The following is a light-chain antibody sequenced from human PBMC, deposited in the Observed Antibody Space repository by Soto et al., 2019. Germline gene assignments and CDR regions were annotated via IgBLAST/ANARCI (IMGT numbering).Light chain of an antibody. V-gene: IGKV1-16*01. Sequence: DSQMTQSPSSVSASVGDRVTITCRASQAISNYLAWFQLKPGKAPRSLIFAASYLHTGVPSRFSGSGSGTDFTLTINSLQPEDFATYYCQQYNTYPRTFGQGTKVDIK. CDR2: AAS. CDR3: QQYNTYPRT. CDR1: QAISNY. J-gene: IGKJ1*01.